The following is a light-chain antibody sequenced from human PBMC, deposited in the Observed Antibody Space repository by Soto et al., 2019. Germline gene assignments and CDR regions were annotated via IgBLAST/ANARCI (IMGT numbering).Light chain of an antibody. Sequence: QAVLTHPPSASGTPGQRVTIPCSGSSSNIGGYTVNWYQQLPGTAPKLLIYNNNQRPSGVPDRFSGSKSGTSASLAISGLQSEDEADYYCAAWDDSLNGVVFGGGTKLTVL. CDR2: NNN. J-gene: IGLJ2*01. CDR3: AAWDDSLNGVV. V-gene: IGLV1-44*01. CDR1: SSNIGGYT.